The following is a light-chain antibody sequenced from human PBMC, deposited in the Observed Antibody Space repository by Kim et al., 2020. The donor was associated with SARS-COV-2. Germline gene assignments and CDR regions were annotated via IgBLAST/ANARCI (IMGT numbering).Light chain of an antibody. CDR2: TAS. J-gene: IGKJ2*01. Sequence: SAYVGDRVIITCRAGQDIKTYLAWYQQKPGKAPKLLIHTASTLQSGVPSRFSGSGSGTDFTLTISSPQPEDSATYYCQQLHTLPYTFGQGTKLEI. V-gene: IGKV1-9*01. CDR3: QQLHTLPYT. CDR1: QDIKTY.